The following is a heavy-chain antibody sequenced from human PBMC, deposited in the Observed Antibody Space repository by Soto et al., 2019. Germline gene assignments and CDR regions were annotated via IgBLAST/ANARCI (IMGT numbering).Heavy chain of an antibody. CDR1: GGSFSGYY. Sequence: QVQLQQWGAGLLKPSETLSLTCAVFGGSFSGYYWSWIRQPPGKGLEWIGEINHSGSTNYNPSLKRRVTIYVDTSKNQFSLKLSSVTAADTAVYYCARLDSSWYSQAIFGVSPARAFDIWGQGTMVTVSS. V-gene: IGHV4-34*01. J-gene: IGHJ3*02. D-gene: IGHD3-3*01. CDR3: ARLDSSWYSQAIFGVSPARAFDI. CDR2: INHSGST.